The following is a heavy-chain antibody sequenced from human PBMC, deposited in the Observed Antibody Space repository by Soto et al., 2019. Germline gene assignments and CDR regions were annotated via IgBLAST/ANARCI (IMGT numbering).Heavy chain of an antibody. Sequence: PGESLKISCKGSGYSFTSYSIGWVRQMPGKGLEWMGIIYPGDSDTRYSPSFQGQVTISADKSISTAYLQWSSLKASDTAMYYCARSAVVPAAMGDYYYYGMDVWGQGTTVTVSS. D-gene: IGHD2-2*01. J-gene: IGHJ6*02. CDR1: GYSFTSYS. CDR2: IYPGDSDT. V-gene: IGHV5-51*01. CDR3: ARSAVVPAAMGDYYYYGMDV.